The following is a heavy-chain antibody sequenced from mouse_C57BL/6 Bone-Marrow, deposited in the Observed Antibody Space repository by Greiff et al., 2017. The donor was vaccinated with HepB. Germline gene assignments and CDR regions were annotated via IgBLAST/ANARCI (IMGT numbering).Heavy chain of an antibody. CDR2: IVPENGDT. CDR3: TFTRDYFDY. CDR1: GFNIKDDY. Sequence: EVQLQQSGAELVRPGASVKLSCTASGFNIKDDYMHWVKQRPEQGLEWIGWIVPENGDTEYASKFQGKATITADTSSNTAYLQLSSLTSEDTAVYYCTFTRDYFDYWGQGTTLTVSS. D-gene: IGHD3-1*01. J-gene: IGHJ2*01. V-gene: IGHV14-4*01.